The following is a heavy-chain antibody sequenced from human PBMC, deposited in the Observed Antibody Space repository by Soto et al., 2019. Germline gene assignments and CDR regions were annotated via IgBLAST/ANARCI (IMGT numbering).Heavy chain of an antibody. J-gene: IGHJ6*02. CDR2: IIPILGIA. Sequence: GASVKVSCKTSGGTFSSYTISWVRQAPGQGLEWMGRIIPILGIANYAQKFQGRVTITADKSTSTAYMELSSLGSEDTAVYYCASSPLNCTNGVCYQRGYYYYGMDVWGQGTTVTVSS. CDR3: ASSPLNCTNGVCYQRGYYYYGMDV. D-gene: IGHD2-8*01. CDR1: GGTFSSYT. V-gene: IGHV1-69*02.